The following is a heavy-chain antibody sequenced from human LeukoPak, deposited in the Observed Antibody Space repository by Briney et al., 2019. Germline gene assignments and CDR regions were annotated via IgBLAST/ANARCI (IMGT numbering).Heavy chain of an antibody. CDR2: IYYSGST. J-gene: IGHJ5*02. D-gene: IGHD2-2*02. Sequence: SETLSLTCTVSGGSISSYYWSWIRQPPGKGLEWIGYIYYSGSTNYNPSLKSRVTISVDTSKYQFSLKLSSVTAADAAVYYCARHRYCSSTSCYRGSWFDPWGQGTLVTVSS. CDR3: ARHRYCSSTSCYRGSWFDP. CDR1: GGSISSYY. V-gene: IGHV4-59*08.